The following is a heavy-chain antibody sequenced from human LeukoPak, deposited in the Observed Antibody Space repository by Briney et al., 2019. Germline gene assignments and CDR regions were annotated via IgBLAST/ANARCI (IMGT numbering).Heavy chain of an antibody. D-gene: IGHD3-22*01. CDR2: IYSGGDT. CDR1: GLTVSTNY. Sequence: GGSLRLSCAVSGLTVSTNYMSWVRQAPGKGLEWVSVIYSGGDTYYADSVKGRFTFSRDNSKNTLYLQMNSLRAEDTAVYYCARHDSGYGPFDYWGQGTLVTVSS. J-gene: IGHJ4*02. V-gene: IGHV3-53*01. CDR3: ARHDSGYGPFDY.